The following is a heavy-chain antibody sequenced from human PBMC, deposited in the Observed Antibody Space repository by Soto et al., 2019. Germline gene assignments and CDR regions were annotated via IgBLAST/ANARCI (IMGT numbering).Heavy chain of an antibody. CDR2: IHHSGST. Sequence: QVQLQESGPGLVRPSGTVSLTCAVSGGSISNGDWWSWVRQPPGKGLEWIWEIHHSGSTNYNPSLKSRVTMSVVPSKNLFSLTLNSVTAADTAFYYCARDQGSHPGDWGQGTLVSVSS. CDR1: GGSISNGDW. CDR3: ARDQGSHPGD. J-gene: IGHJ4*02. D-gene: IGHD6-13*01. V-gene: IGHV4-4*02.